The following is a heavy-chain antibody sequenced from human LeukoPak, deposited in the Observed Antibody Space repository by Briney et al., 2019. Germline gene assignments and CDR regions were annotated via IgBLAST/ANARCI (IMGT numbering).Heavy chain of an antibody. CDR2: IYTGGST. D-gene: IGHD3-3*01. CDR3: ARDRGGDRNTIFGVIISNWFDP. V-gene: IGHV4-61*02. Sequence: PSQTLSLTCTVSGGSISTDRYYWSWIRQPAGKGLEWIGRIYTGGSTNYNPSLKSRVTISVDTSKNQFSLKLSSVPAADTAVYYCARDRGGDRNTIFGVIISNWFDPWGQGTLVTVSS. CDR1: GGSISTDRYY. J-gene: IGHJ5*02.